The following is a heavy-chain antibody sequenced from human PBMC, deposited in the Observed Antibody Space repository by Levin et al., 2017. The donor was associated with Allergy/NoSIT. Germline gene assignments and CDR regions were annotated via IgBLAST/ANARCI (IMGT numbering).Heavy chain of an antibody. V-gene: IGHV4-34*01. CDR1: GGSFSGYY. CDR3: ARGHPNVLLWFGELLNRYYYFDY. CDR2: INHSGST. Sequence: SETLSLTCAVYGGSFSGYYWSWIRQPPGKGLEWIGEINHSGSTNYNPSLKSRVTISVDTSKNQFSLKLSSVTAADTAVYYCARGHPNVLLWFGELLNRYYYFDYWGQGTLVTVSS. D-gene: IGHD3-10*01. J-gene: IGHJ4*02.